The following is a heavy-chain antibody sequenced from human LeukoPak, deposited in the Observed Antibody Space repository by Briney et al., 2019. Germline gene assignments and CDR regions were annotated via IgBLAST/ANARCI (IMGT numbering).Heavy chain of an antibody. V-gene: IGHV4-38-2*02. CDR1: GYSISSGYY. D-gene: IGHD4-17*01. Sequence: PSETLSLTCTVSGYSISSGYYWGWIRQPPGKGLEWIGSIYHSGSTYYNPSLKSRVTISVDTSKNQFSLKLSYVTAADTAVYYCARGDYVAAFDIWGQGTMVTVSS. J-gene: IGHJ3*02. CDR3: ARGDYVAAFDI. CDR2: IYHSGST.